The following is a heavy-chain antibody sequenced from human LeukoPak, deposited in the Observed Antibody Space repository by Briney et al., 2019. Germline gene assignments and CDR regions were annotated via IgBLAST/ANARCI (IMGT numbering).Heavy chain of an antibody. CDR3: ARARYYYDSSGYYFSEDY. Sequence: ASVKVSCKASGYTFTSYGISWVRQAPGQGLEWMGWISAYNGNTNYAQKLQGRVTMTTDTSTSTAYMELRSLRSDDTAVYYCARARYYYDSSGYYFSEDYWGQGTLVTVSS. J-gene: IGHJ4*02. V-gene: IGHV1-18*01. D-gene: IGHD3-22*01. CDR2: ISAYNGNT. CDR1: GYTFTSYG.